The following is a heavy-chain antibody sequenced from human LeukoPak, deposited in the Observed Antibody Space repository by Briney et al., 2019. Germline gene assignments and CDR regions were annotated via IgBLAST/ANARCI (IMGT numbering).Heavy chain of an antibody. Sequence: TSETLSLTCSVSGRSISSGGYYWSWIRQHPGKGLEWIGYIDFSGSTYYNPSLNSRVTISVDTSKNQFSLKLSSVTAADTAVYYCARGSYSNSWYYFDHWGQGTLVTVSS. CDR2: IDFSGST. J-gene: IGHJ4*02. CDR1: GRSISSGGYY. CDR3: ARGSYSNSWYYFDH. V-gene: IGHV4-31*03. D-gene: IGHD6-13*01.